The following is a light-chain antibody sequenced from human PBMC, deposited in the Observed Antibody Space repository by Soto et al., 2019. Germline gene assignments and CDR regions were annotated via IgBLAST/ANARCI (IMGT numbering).Light chain of an antibody. J-gene: IGKJ3*01. CDR2: YAS. CDR1: ESVHRN. V-gene: IGKV3-15*01. Sequence: EMVMTQSPATLSVSPGERVTLSCRASESVHRNLAWYQQKPGQGPSLLIYYASTRATGVPDRFTGSGSGTDFPLTISSLQSEVFGFNHCHHNRNCPPTFGPGTK. CDR3: HHNRNCPPT.